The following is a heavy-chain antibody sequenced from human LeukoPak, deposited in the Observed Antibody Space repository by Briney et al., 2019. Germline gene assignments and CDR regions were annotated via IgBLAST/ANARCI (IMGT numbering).Heavy chain of an antibody. CDR2: IWNDGSNK. Sequence: GGSLRLSCAASGFTFSNHGMHWVRQAPGKGPEWVALIWNDGSNKYYGDSVKGRFTISRDNSKNTVYLQMNSLRAEDTGVYYCARDRLEAVTDDDYFDYWGQGTLVTVSS. D-gene: IGHD2-21*02. V-gene: IGHV3-33*01. CDR1: GFTFSNHG. CDR3: ARDRLEAVTDDDYFDY. J-gene: IGHJ4*02.